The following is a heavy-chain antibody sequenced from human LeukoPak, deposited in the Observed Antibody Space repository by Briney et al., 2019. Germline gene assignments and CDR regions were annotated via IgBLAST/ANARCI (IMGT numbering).Heavy chain of an antibody. CDR2: IYHSGST. V-gene: IGHV4-4*02. D-gene: IGHD3-3*01. CDR1: GFTFSSSW. Sequence: GALRLACAAPGFTFSSSWMRWVRQPPGKGLEWVGEIYHSGSTNYNPSLKSRVTISVDKSKNQFSLKLSSVTAADTAVYYCARDHTYYDFWSGYLGGDYYYYYMDVWGKGTTVTVSS. J-gene: IGHJ6*03. CDR3: ARDHTYYDFWSGYLGGDYYYYYMDV.